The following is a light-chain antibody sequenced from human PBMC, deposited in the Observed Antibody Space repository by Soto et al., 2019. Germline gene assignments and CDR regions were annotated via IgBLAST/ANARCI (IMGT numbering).Light chain of an antibody. CDR2: DAT. CDR1: QSVSSSH. V-gene: IGKV3-15*01. J-gene: IGKJ4*01. Sequence: EIVLTQSPGTLSLSPGERATLSGSAVQSVSSSHLAWYQQKPGQAPRPIIYDATTRATGIPVRFSGSGSGTEFTLTISSLQSEDVGVYYCQQYDNWPPKTFGGGTKVDIK. CDR3: QQYDNWPPKT.